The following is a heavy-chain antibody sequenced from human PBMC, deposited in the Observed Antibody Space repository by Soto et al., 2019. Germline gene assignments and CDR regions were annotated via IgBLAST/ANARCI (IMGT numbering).Heavy chain of an antibody. Sequence: SETLSLTCTGSGGSISSYYWSWIRQPPGKGLEWIGYIYYNGSTNYNPSLKSRVTISVDTSKNQFSLKLSSVTAADTAVYYCARHPLYYYGSGSYLNWFDPRGQGTLVTVSS. CDR2: IYYNGST. V-gene: IGHV4-59*08. J-gene: IGHJ5*02. CDR3: ARHPLYYYGSGSYLNWFDP. D-gene: IGHD3-10*01. CDR1: GGSISSYY.